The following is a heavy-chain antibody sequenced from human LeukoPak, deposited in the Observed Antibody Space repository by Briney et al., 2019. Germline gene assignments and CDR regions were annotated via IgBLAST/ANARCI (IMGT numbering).Heavy chain of an antibody. CDR3: ARDVVAAPGTWDY. Sequence: PSETLSLTCTVSGGSISNSYWSWIRQPAGKGLEWIGCVYTSGTTNYNPSLKSRVTMSVDTSKNQFSLKLSSVTAADTAVYYCARDVVAAPGTWDYWGQGTLVTVSS. CDR2: VYTSGTT. CDR1: GGSISNSY. J-gene: IGHJ4*02. V-gene: IGHV4-4*07. D-gene: IGHD6-13*01.